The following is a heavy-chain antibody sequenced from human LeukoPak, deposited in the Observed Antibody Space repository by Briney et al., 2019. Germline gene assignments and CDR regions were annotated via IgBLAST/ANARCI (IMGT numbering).Heavy chain of an antibody. V-gene: IGHV1-3*01. J-gene: IGHJ4*02. CDR1: GYTFTSYA. CDR3: ARMLDYGGNEGY. Sequence: ASVKVSCKASGYTFTSYAMHWVRQAPGQRLEWMGWINAGNGNTKYSQKFQGRVTITRDTSASTAYMELSSLRSEDTAVYYCARMLDYGGNEGYWGQGTLVTVSS. D-gene: IGHD4-23*01. CDR2: INAGNGNT.